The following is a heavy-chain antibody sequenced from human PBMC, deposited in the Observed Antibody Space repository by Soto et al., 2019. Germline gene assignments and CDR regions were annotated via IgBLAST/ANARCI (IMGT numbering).Heavy chain of an antibody. CDR2: ISYDGSNK. V-gene: IGHV3-30-3*01. J-gene: IGHJ4*02. CDR1: GFTFSSYA. D-gene: IGHD6-13*01. CDR3: AREGSSSWYYISGY. Sequence: AGGSLRLSCAASGFTFSSYAMHWVRQTPGKGLEWVAFISYDGSNKYYADSVKGRFTISRDNSKNTLYLQMNSLRAEDTAVYYCAREGSSSWYYISGYWGQGTLVTVSS.